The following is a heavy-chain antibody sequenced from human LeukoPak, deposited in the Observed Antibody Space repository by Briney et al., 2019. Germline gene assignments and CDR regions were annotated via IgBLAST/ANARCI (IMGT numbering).Heavy chain of an antibody. D-gene: IGHD3-10*01. J-gene: IGHJ4*02. CDR1: GGSISSSYY. V-gene: IGHV4-39*02. CDR2: IYYSGST. CDR3: ARDRSGRGYFDY. Sequence: SETLSLTCTVSGGSISSSYYWGWIRQPPGRGLEWIGSIYYSGSTYYNPSLKSRLTISVDTSKNQFSLKLSSVTAADTAVYYCARDRSGRGYFDYWGQGTLVTVSS.